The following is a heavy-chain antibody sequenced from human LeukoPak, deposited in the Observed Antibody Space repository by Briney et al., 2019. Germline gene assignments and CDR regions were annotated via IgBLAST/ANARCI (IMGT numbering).Heavy chain of an antibody. CDR3: ARLTTMTTTGGPFDY. J-gene: IGHJ4*02. CDR1: GFTFSSYE. V-gene: IGHV3-48*03. CDR2: ITSSGNTI. D-gene: IGHD4-17*01. Sequence: GGSLRLSCAASGFTFSSYEMNWVRQAPGKGLEWVSYITSSGNTIYYADSVKGRFTISRDNAKNSLYLQMDSLRAEDTAVYYCARLTTMTTTGGPFDYWGQGTLVTVSS.